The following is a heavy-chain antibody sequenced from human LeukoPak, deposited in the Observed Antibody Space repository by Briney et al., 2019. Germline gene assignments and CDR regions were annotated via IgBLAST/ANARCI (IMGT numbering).Heavy chain of an antibody. V-gene: IGHV4-38-2*02. J-gene: IGHJ3*02. D-gene: IGHD3-10*02. Sequence: SETLSLTCTVSGYSISSGYYWGWIRQSPGKGLEWIGNIYQSGSTDYNPSLKSRVTISVDTSKNQFSLKLSSVTAADTAVYYCARGVRGVKGWCAFDIWGQGTMVTVSS. CDR1: GYSISSGYY. CDR2: IYQSGST. CDR3: ARGVRGVKGWCAFDI.